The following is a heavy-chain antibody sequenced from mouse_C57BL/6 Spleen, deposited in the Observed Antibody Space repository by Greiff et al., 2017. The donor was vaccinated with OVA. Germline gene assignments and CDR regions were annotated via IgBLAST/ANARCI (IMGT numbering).Heavy chain of an antibody. CDR2: INPGSGGT. CDR3: AREGGIYYLYAMDY. D-gene: IGHD1-1*01. J-gene: IGHJ4*01. CDR1: GYAFTNYL. Sequence: VQLQQSGAELVRPGTSVKVSCKASGYAFTNYLIEWVKQRPGQGLEWIGVINPGSGGTNYNEKFKGKATLTADKSSSTAYMQLSSLTSEDSAVYFCAREGGIYYLYAMDYWGQGTSVIVSS. V-gene: IGHV1-54*01.